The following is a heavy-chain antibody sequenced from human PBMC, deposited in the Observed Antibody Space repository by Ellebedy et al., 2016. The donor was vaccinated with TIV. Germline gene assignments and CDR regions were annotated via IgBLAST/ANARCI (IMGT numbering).Heavy chain of an antibody. CDR1: GFTFSNYC. J-gene: IGHJ3*01. Sequence: GESLKISCAASGFTFSNYCMTWVRQAPGKGLEWVAVVSFDGNKKYYSDSVKGRFTISRDNSKNTLHLHMNKLRIEDTAVYYCAREDGDYPVDAFDVWGQGTMVTVS. D-gene: IGHD4-17*01. V-gene: IGHV3-30*03. CDR2: VSFDGNKK. CDR3: AREDGDYPVDAFDV.